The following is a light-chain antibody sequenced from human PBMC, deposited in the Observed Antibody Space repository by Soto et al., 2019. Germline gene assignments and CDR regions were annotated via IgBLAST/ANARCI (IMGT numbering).Light chain of an antibody. V-gene: IGLV2-23*01. Sequence: QSVLTQPASVSGSPGQSITISCTVTSSDVGSYNLVSWYQQHPGKAPNLMIYEGSKRPSGVSNRFSGSKSGNTASLTISGLQAEDEADYYCCSYAGSSTLVFGGGTKLTVL. CDR1: SSDVGSYNL. J-gene: IGLJ2*01. CDR3: CSYAGSSTLV. CDR2: EGS.